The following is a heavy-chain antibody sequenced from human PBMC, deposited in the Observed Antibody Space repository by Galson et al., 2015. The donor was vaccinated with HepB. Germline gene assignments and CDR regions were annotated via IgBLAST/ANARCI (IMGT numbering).Heavy chain of an antibody. CDR2: IKQDGSEK. Sequence: SLRLSCAASGFTFSSYWMSWVRQAPGKGLEWVANIKQDGSEKYYVDSVKGRFTISRDNAKNSLYLQMNSLRAEDTAVYYCARDTPVLLWFGETPFGGSYGMDVGGQGTTVTVSS. V-gene: IGHV3-7*03. CDR3: ARDTPVLLWFGETPFGGSYGMDV. CDR1: GFTFSSYW. D-gene: IGHD3-10*01. J-gene: IGHJ6*02.